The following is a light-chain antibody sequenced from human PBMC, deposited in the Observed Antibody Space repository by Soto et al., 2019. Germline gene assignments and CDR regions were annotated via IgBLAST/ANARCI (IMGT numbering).Light chain of an antibody. J-gene: IGKJ4*01. Sequence: DIQITQSPLSLSASVGDRVTITCRASQGIGNYLAWFQQKPGRVPKLLIYGASALQTGVPSRFSGSGSGTEFNFTISSXQPEDVATYYCQKYNTAPLTFGGGTKVDIK. CDR2: GAS. CDR3: QKYNTAPLT. CDR1: QGIGNY. V-gene: IGKV1-27*01.